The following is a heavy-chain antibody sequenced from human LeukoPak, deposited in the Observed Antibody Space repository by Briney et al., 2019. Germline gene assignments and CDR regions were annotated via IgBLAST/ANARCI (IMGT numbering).Heavy chain of an antibody. V-gene: IGHV3-23*01. D-gene: IGHD3-22*01. CDR1: GFTFSSYA. J-gene: IGHJ4*02. Sequence: GGSLRLSCAASGFTFSSYAMSWVRQAPGKGLEWVSAVSGSGGSTYYADSVKGRFTISRDNSKNTLYLQMNSLRAGDTAVYYCAKGRYYYDSSGYPDYWGQGTLVTVSS. CDR2: VSGSGGST. CDR3: AKGRYYYDSSGYPDY.